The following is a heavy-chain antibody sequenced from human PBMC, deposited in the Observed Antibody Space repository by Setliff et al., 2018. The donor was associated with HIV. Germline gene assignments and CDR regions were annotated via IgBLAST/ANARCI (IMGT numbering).Heavy chain of an antibody. J-gene: IGHJ4*02. CDR3: ARGGYSDSSGYYHPFDY. CDR1: RGSIKYYF. D-gene: IGHD3-22*01. CDR2: ISYSGTT. Sequence: PSETLSLTCTVSRGSIKYYFWSWIRQPPGKGLECIGHISYSGTTNYNPSLESRVSISVDTSKNQFSLKLKSVTAADTAVYYCARGGYSDSSGYYHPFDYWGQGTLVTVSS. V-gene: IGHV4-59*01.